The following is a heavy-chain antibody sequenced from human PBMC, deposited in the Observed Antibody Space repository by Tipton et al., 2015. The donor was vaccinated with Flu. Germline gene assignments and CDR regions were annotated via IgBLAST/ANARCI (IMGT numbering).Heavy chain of an antibody. D-gene: IGHD3-3*02. CDR3: ARVGAIFGEVTARRRGDLDY. CDR1: GYNFNSYA. J-gene: IGHJ4*02. CDR2: ISAYNGDT. V-gene: IGHV1-18*01. Sequence: QVQLVQSGAEVKKPGASVKVSCKASGYNFNSYAISWMRQAPGQGLEWMGWISAYNGDTKFAQNVQGRITMTTDTSTSTAYMELRGLRSDDTAMYYCARVGAIFGEVTARRRGDLDYWGQGTLVSVSS.